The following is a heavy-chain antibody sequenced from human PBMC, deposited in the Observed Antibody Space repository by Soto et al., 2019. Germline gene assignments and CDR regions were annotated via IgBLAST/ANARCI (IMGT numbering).Heavy chain of an antibody. CDR2: INHSGST. J-gene: IGHJ5*02. CDR1: GGSFSGYY. Sequence: SETLSLTCAVYGGSFSGYYWSWIRQPPGKGLEWIGEINHSGSTNYNPSLKSRVTISVDTSKNQFSLKLSSVTAADTAVYYCARGLALLAGNWFDPWGQGTLVTVSS. V-gene: IGHV4-34*01. D-gene: IGHD2-8*02. CDR3: ARGLALLAGNWFDP.